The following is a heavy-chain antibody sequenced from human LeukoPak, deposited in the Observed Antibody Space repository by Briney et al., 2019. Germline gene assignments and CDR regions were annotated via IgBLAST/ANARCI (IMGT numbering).Heavy chain of an antibody. D-gene: IGHD6-13*01. Sequence: NTSETLSLTCTVSGGSISSYYWSWLRQPPGKGLEWLGYIYYSGSTNYNPSLKSRVTISVDTSKNQFSLKLSSVTAADTAVYYCARLPPYSSSWYFDYWGQGTLVTVSS. CDR3: ARLPPYSSSWYFDY. CDR2: IYYSGST. J-gene: IGHJ4*02. V-gene: IGHV4-59*12. CDR1: GGSISSYY.